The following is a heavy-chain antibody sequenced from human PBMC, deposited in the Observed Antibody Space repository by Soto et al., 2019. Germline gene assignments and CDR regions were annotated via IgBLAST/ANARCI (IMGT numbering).Heavy chain of an antibody. D-gene: IGHD4-4*01. V-gene: IGHV1-69*04. J-gene: IGHJ5*02. Sequence: SVKVSCKASGGTFSTYTITWVRQAPGQGLEWMGRIIPIIGIINYAQKFQGRVTISADKFTGTAYMELTGLRSDDTAVYYCAGDPVSHYNDRHASSSPWGQGTLVTVAS. CDR1: GGTFSTYT. CDR3: AGDPVSHYNDRHASSSP. CDR2: IIPIIGII.